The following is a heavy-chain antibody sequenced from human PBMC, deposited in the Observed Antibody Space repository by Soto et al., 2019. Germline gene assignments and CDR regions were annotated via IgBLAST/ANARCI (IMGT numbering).Heavy chain of an antibody. CDR1: NGSISSPISY. D-gene: IGHD1-1*01. CDR3: AGRSSLASVQLFFREISNYNWFDP. J-gene: IGHJ5*02. V-gene: IGHV4-39*01. Sequence: PSETLSLTCAVSNGSISSPISYWGWIRQPPGKGLEWIGSIHQTGSTYYNPSLQGRVTISVDTSKNQFSLKLSSVTAADTAMYFCAGRSSLASVQLFFREISNYNWFDPWGQGTLVTVSS. CDR2: IHQTGST.